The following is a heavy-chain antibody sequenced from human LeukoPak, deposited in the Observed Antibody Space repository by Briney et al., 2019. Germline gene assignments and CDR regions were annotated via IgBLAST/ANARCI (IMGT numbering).Heavy chain of an antibody. V-gene: IGHV3-48*01. CDR2: ISSSSSTI. Sequence: PGGSLRLSCAASGFTFSNYSMNWVRQAPGKGLEWVSYISSSSSTIYYADSVKGRFTVSRDNAKNSLYLQMNSLRAEDTAVYYCARGYFRVDYWGQGTLVTVSS. D-gene: IGHD2-15*01. J-gene: IGHJ4*02. CDR1: GFTFSNYS. CDR3: ARGYFRVDY.